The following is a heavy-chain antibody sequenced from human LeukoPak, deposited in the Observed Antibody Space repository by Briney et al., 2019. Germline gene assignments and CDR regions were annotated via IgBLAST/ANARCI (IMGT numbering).Heavy chain of an antibody. CDR3: ARFLVRGVQRFYYFDF. Sequence: SDTLSLTCTVSGASFTSGSYYWSWIRQPPGNGLEWIVNTYYSGTTNYNPSLKSLVTISLDTSKNQFSLKLSSVTAADTAVYYCARFLVRGVQRFYYFDFWGQGTLVTVSS. D-gene: IGHD3-10*01. CDR2: TYYSGTT. V-gene: IGHV4-61*01. J-gene: IGHJ4*02. CDR1: GASFTSGSYY.